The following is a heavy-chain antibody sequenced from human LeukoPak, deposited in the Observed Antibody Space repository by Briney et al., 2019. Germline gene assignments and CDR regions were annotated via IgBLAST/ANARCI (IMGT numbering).Heavy chain of an antibody. Sequence: GASVTVSCTASGYTFTSYYMHWVRQAPGQGLEWMGMIYPRDGSTSYAQKFQGRVTVTRDTSTSTVHMELSGLRSEDTAVYYCARDQEAFDYWGQGTLVTVSS. J-gene: IGHJ4*02. CDR1: GYTFTSYY. CDR3: ARDQEAFDY. V-gene: IGHV1-46*01. CDR2: IYPRDGST.